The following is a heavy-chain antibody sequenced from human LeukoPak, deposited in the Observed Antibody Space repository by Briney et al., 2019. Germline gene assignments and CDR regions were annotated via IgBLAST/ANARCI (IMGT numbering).Heavy chain of an antibody. CDR3: AKGEDYGSGTVHFAP. CDR2: IYHGGST. D-gene: IGHD3-10*01. J-gene: IGHJ5*02. CDR1: GGSISSFNW. Sequence: SGTLSLTCAVSGGSISSFNWWSWVRQPPGKGLEWIGEIYHGGSTNYNPSLKSRVAMSVDRSRNQFSLRLNSVTAADTAVYYCAKGEDYGSGTVHFAPWGQGTLVTASS. V-gene: IGHV4-4*02.